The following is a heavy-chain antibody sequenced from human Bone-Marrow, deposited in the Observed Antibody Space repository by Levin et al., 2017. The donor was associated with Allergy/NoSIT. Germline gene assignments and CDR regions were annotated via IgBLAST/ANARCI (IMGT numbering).Heavy chain of an antibody. CDR2: VSYDGTYK. CDR1: GFTFSDYA. CDR3: ARDLTYCSGGSCPPHY. Sequence: TGGSLRLSCAASGFTFSDYAMHWVRQTPGKGLEWVAVVSYDGTYKYYADSVKGRFTVSRDYSKNTLYLQMNTLRAEDTAVYYCARDLTYCSGGSCPPHYWGQGTLVTVSS. J-gene: IGHJ4*02. V-gene: IGHV3-30*04. D-gene: IGHD2-15*01.